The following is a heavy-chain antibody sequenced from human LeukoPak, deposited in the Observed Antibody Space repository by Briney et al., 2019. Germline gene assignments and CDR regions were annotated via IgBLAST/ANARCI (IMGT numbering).Heavy chain of an antibody. D-gene: IGHD3-16*02. CDR2: INPSGGST. Sequence: ASVKVTCKASGYTFTSYYMHWVRQAPGQGFEWMGIINPSGGSTSYAQKFQGRVTMTRDMSTSTVYMGLSSLRSEDTAVYYCARDKKGIMITFGGVIVSFYFDYWGQGTLVTVSS. CDR3: ARDKKGIMITFGGVIVSFYFDY. J-gene: IGHJ4*02. CDR1: GYTFTSYY. V-gene: IGHV1-46*01.